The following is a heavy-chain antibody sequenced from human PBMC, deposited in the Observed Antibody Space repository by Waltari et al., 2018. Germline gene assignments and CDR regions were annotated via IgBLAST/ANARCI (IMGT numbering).Heavy chain of an antibody. D-gene: IGHD3-22*01. J-gene: IGHJ4*02. V-gene: IGHV3-30-3*01. CDR1: GFTFSSYA. Sequence: QVQMVESGGGVVQHGRSLRLSCAASGFTFSSYAMHWVRRARGTGLALLVVISYDGSNEYYADSVKGRFTISRDNSKNTLYLQMNSLIAEDTAVYYCARPYSSGYYYFDYWGQGTLVTVSS. CDR3: ARPYSSGYYYFDY. CDR2: ISYDGSNE.